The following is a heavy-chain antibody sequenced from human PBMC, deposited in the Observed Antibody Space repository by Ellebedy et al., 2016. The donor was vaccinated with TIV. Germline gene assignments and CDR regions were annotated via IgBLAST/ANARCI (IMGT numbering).Heavy chain of an antibody. CDR3: ARAVPDRPPDY. J-gene: IGHJ4*02. D-gene: IGHD6-6*01. V-gene: IGHV4-59*01. Sequence: MPSETLSLTCTVSGGSMKNYYWLWIRQPPGKGLEFIGQFFYYRGTNYNPSLNSRITMSVDTSKNQFSLQVNSVTASDTAVYYCARAVPDRPPDYWGQGTLVIVSS. CDR1: GGSMKNYY. CDR2: FFYYRGT.